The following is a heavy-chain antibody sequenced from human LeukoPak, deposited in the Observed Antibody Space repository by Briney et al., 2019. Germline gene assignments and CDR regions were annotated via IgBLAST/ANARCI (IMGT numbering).Heavy chain of an antibody. CDR2: INSDGSST. V-gene: IGHV3-74*01. J-gene: IGHJ4*02. Sequence: GGSLRLSCAASGLTFSSYWMHWVRQAPGKGLVWVSRINSDGSSTSYADSVKDRFTISRDNAKNTLYLQMNSLRAEDTAVYYCARDRGCSSTSCYENYFDYWGQGTLVTVSS. CDR1: GLTFSSYW. CDR3: ARDRGCSSTSCYENYFDY. D-gene: IGHD2-2*01.